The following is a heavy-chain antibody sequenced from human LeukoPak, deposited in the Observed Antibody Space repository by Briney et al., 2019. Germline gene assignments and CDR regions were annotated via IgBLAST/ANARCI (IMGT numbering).Heavy chain of an antibody. D-gene: IGHD3-22*01. V-gene: IGHV4-34*01. J-gene: IGHJ3*02. Sequence: PSETLSLTCAVYGGSFSGYHRSWIRQPPGKGLEWIGEINHSGSTNYNPSLKSRVTISVDTSKNQFSLKLSSVTAADTAVYYCARATYDSSGNAFDIWGQGTMVTVSS. CDR3: ARATYDSSGNAFDI. CDR2: INHSGST. CDR1: GGSFSGYH.